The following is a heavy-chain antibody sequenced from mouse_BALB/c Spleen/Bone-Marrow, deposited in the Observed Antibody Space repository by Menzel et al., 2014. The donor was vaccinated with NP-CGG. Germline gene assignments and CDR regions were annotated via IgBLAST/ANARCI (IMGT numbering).Heavy chain of an antibody. V-gene: IGHV5-17*02. CDR1: GFTFSSFG. Sequence: EVKLMESGGGLVQPGGSRKLSCAASGFTFSSFGMHWVRQAPEKGLEWVAYISSVSSTIYYADTVKGRFTISRDNPKNTPFLQMTSLRSEDTAMYYCTRGGNWDDFDYWGQGTTLTVSS. J-gene: IGHJ2*01. CDR2: ISSVSSTI. CDR3: TRGGNWDDFDY. D-gene: IGHD4-1*01.